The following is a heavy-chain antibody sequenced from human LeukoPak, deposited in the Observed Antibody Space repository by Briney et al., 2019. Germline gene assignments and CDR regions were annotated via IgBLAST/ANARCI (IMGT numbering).Heavy chain of an antibody. Sequence: SETLSLTCTVSGGSISSDYWSWIRQPPGKGLEWIGHIYYSGGTNYNPSLKSRATISVDTSKKQFSLKLYSVTAADTAVYYCARRSLVRTAGYYYAMDVWGQGTTVTVSS. CDR2: IYYSGGT. J-gene: IGHJ6*02. D-gene: IGHD2-8*02. CDR3: ARRSLVRTAGYYYAMDV. V-gene: IGHV4-59*08. CDR1: GGSISSDY.